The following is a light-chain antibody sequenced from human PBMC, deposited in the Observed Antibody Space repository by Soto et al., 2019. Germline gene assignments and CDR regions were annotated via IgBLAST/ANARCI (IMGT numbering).Light chain of an antibody. J-gene: IGKJ1*01. CDR2: GAS. Sequence: EIVLTQSPCTLSLSPGERATLSCRASQSVSSSYLAWYQQRPGQAPRLLIYGASSRATAIPDRFSGSGSGTDFTLTISRLEPEDFAVYYCQQYGSSATWTFGQGTKV. CDR3: QQYGSSATWT. V-gene: IGKV3-20*01. CDR1: QSVSSSY.